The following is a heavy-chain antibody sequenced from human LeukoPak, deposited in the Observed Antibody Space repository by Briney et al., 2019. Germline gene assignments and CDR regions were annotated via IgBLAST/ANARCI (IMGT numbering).Heavy chain of an antibody. CDR2: TNPNTGNP. J-gene: IGHJ4*02. Sequence: ASVKISCKASGYSFTTYALNWVRQAPGQGLEWMGWTNPNTGNPTYAQGFTGRFVFSLDTSVNTAYLQISSLKAEDTAVYYCARASQPLGGLSFPDYWGQGTLVTVSS. D-gene: IGHD3-16*02. V-gene: IGHV7-4-1*02. CDR1: GYSFTTYA. CDR3: ARASQPLGGLSFPDY.